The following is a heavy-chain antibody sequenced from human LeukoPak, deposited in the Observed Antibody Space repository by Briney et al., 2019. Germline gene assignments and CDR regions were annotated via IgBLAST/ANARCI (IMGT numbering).Heavy chain of an antibody. V-gene: IGHV1-69*01. Sequence: GSSVKVSCKASGGTFSSYAISWVRQAPGQGLEWMGGIIPIFGTANYAQKFQGRVTITADESTSTAYMELSSLRSEDTAVYYCAESGVRYQLLCSFDYWGQGTLVTVSS. CDR1: GGTFSSYA. CDR3: AESGVRYQLLCSFDY. CDR2: IIPIFGTA. J-gene: IGHJ4*02. D-gene: IGHD2-2*01.